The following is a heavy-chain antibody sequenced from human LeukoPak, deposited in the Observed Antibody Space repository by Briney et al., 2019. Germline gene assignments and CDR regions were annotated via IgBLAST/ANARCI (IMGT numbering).Heavy chain of an antibody. CDR3: ARGRDYDFWSGYYNRELDY. D-gene: IGHD3-3*01. CDR1: GGSFSGYY. J-gene: IGHJ4*02. CDR2: INHSGST. Sequence: SETLSLTCAVYGGSFSGYYWSWIRQPPGKGLEWIGEINHSGSTNYNPSLKSQVTIPVDTSKNQFSLKLSSVTAAYTAVYYCARGRDYDFWSGYYNRELDYWGQGTLVTVSS. V-gene: IGHV4-34*01.